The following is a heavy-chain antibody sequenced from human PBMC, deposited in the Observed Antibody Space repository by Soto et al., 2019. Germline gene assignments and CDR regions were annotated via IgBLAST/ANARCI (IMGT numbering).Heavy chain of an antibody. V-gene: IGHV2-5*02. J-gene: IGHJ4*02. CDR2: IYWDDDK. Sequence: QITLKESGPTLVKPTQTLTLTCTFSGFSLSTSGVGVGWIRQPPGKALEWLALIYWDDDKRYSPSLKSRPTLTRDTSKSQVSLTKTHMDHVDTATYYSAPRPSASGWYQKVNYFDSWGQGTLVPVSS. CDR1: GFSLSTSGVG. CDR3: APRPSASGWYQKVNYFDS. D-gene: IGHD6-19*01.